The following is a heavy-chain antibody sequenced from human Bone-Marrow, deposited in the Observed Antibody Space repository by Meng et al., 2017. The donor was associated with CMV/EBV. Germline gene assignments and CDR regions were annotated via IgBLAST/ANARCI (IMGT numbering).Heavy chain of an antibody. Sequence: SETLSLTCTVSGGSISSYYWSWIRQPPGKGLEWIGYIYYSGSTNYNPSLKSRVTISVDTSKNQFSLKPSSVTAADTAVYYCARLWFGGTMDVWGQGTTVTVSS. CDR3: ARLWFGGTMDV. V-gene: IGHV4-59*01. CDR1: GGSISSYY. CDR2: IYYSGST. D-gene: IGHD3-10*01. J-gene: IGHJ6*02.